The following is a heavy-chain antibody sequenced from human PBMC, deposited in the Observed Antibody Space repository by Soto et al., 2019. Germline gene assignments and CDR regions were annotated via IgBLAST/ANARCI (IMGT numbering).Heavy chain of an antibody. V-gene: IGHV3-23*01. D-gene: IGHD3-3*01. CDR3: ARDFCPVPTRYDL. Sequence: GGSLRLSCAASGFTFSSYAMSWVRQAPGKGLEWVSAISGSGGSTYYADSVKGRFTISRDQSKNTLYLQMNSLRAEDTAVYYCARDFCPVPTRYDLWGQGVLVTVSS. J-gene: IGHJ4*02. CDR2: ISGSGGST. CDR1: GFTFSSYA.